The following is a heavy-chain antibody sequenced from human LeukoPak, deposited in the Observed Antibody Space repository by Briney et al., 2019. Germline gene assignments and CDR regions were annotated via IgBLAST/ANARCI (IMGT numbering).Heavy chain of an antibody. J-gene: IGHJ4*02. CDR2: ISAYNGNT. CDR1: GYTFTSYD. CDR3: ARDLAGSGSYYPLDY. V-gene: IGHV1-18*01. D-gene: IGHD1-26*01. Sequence: ASVKVSCKASGYTFTSYDINWVRQATGQGLEWMGWISAYNGNTNYAQKLQGRVTMTTDTSTSTAYMELRSLRSDDTAVYYCARDLAGSGSYYPLDYWGQGTLVTVSS.